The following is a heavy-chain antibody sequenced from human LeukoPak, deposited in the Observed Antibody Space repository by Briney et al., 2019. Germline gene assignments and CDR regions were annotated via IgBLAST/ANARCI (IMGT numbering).Heavy chain of an antibody. CDR1: GFTFSSYG. J-gene: IGHJ3*02. Sequence: GGSLRLSCAASGFTFSSYGMHWVRQAPGKGLEWVAVLSYDGSNKYYADSVKGRFTISRDNSKNTLYLQMNSLRAEDTAVYYCAKDRGIAVAGTSAFDIWGQGTMVTVSS. CDR2: LSYDGSNK. V-gene: IGHV3-30*18. CDR3: AKDRGIAVAGTSAFDI. D-gene: IGHD6-19*01.